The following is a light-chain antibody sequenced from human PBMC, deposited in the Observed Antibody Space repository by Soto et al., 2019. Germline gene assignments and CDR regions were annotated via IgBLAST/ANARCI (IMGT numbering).Light chain of an antibody. CDR3: QQYGRT. Sequence: EIVLTQSPGTLSLSPGERATLSCRASQSLSKTYLAWYQHKPGQAPRLLIYGASSRAAGIPDRFSGSGSGTDFTLTISRLEPEDFAVYYGQQYGRTFGQGTKLEIK. V-gene: IGKV3-20*01. CDR1: QSLSKTY. J-gene: IGKJ1*01. CDR2: GAS.